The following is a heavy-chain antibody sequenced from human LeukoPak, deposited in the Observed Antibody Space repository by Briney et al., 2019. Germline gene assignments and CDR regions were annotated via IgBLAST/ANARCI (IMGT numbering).Heavy chain of an antibody. V-gene: IGHV3-7*01. Sequence: GGSLRLSCAASGFTFSSYWMSRVRQAPGKGLEWVANIKQDGSEKYYVDSVKGRFTISRDNAKNSLYLQMNSLRAEDTAVYYCAREWYSSSWYYFDYWGQGTLVTVSS. J-gene: IGHJ4*02. CDR3: AREWYSSSWYYFDY. D-gene: IGHD6-13*01. CDR2: IKQDGSEK. CDR1: GFTFSSYW.